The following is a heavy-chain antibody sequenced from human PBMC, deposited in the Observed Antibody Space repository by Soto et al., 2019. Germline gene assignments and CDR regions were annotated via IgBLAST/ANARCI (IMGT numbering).Heavy chain of an antibody. V-gene: IGHV3-33*01. Sequence: QVQLVESGGGVVQPGRSLRLSCAASGFTFSSYGMHWVRQAPGKGLEWVAVIWYDGSNKYYADSVKGRFTISRDNSKNTLYLQMNSLRADDTAVYYCARDRKGFGELLEWMDVWGQGTTVTVSS. CDR2: IWYDGSNK. D-gene: IGHD3-10*01. CDR1: GFTFSSYG. CDR3: ARDRKGFGELLEWMDV. J-gene: IGHJ6*02.